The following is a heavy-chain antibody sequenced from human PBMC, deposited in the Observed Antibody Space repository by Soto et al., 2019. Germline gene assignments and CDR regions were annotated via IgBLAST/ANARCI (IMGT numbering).Heavy chain of an antibody. J-gene: IGHJ4*02. CDR3: ARLGSIAAAGTPDY. D-gene: IGHD6-25*01. Sequence: GGSLRLSCAATGFTFSDYYMSWMRQAPEKGLEWVSYVSGDGGAKSYADSVKGRFSISRDNAKNSLYLLMNSLRAEDTAVYYCARLGSIAAAGTPDYWGQGTLVTVSS. CDR1: GFTFSDYY. CDR2: VSGDGGAK. V-gene: IGHV3-11*01.